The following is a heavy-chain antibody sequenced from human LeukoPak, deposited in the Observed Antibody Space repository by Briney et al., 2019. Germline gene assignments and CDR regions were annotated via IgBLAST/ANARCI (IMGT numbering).Heavy chain of an antibody. V-gene: IGHV4-34*01. CDR1: GGSFSGYY. CDR3: TRGRGGWYVDGMVV. D-gene: IGHD6-19*01. CDR2: INHSGST. J-gene: IGHJ6*02. Sequence: SETLPLTCAVYGGSFSGYYWSWIRQPPGKGLEWIGEINHSGSTNYNPSLKSRVTTSIDTSKNQFSLKLSSVTAADTAVYYCTRGRGGWYVDGMVVWGQGTTVTVSS.